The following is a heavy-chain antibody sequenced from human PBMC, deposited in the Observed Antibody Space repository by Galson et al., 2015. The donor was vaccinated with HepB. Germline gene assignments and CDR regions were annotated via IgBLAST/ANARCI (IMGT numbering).Heavy chain of an antibody. CDR1: GYNFADYW. J-gene: IGHJ4*02. CDR3: ARQRFFDY. V-gene: IGHV5-51*01. Sequence: QSGAEVKKPGESLKISCKVSGYNFADYWIGWVRQVPGKGLEWMGIIYHGGADTRYSPSFQGQVTISVDKSISTAYLQWTSLKASHTAMYYCARQRFFDYWGQGTLVTVSS. CDR2: IYHGGADT. D-gene: IGHD3-3*01.